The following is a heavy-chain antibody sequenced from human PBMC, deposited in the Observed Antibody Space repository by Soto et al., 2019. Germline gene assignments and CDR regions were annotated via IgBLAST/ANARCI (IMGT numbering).Heavy chain of an antibody. CDR1: GGTFSSYA. CDR3: ARGPNYYDSSGYLRPHAFDI. V-gene: IGHV1-69*13. J-gene: IGHJ3*02. CDR2: IIPIFGTA. Sequence: ASVKVSCKASGGTFSSYAISWVRQAPGQGLEWMGGIIPIFGTANYAQKFQGRVTITADESASTAYMELSSLRSEDTAVYYCARGPNYYDSSGYLRPHAFDIWGQGTMVTVS. D-gene: IGHD3-22*01.